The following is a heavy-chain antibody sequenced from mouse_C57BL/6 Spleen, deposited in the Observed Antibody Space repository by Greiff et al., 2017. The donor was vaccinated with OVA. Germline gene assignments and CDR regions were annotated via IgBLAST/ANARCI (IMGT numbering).Heavy chain of an antibody. Sequence: VKLVESGAELVKPGASVKISCKASGYAFSSYWMNWVKQRPGKGLEWIGQIYPGDGDTNYNGKFKGKATLTADKSSSTAYMQLSSLTSEDSAVYFCARGVYDYDAYFDYWGQGTTLTVSS. J-gene: IGHJ2*01. D-gene: IGHD2-4*01. CDR1: GYAFSSYW. CDR2: IYPGDGDT. CDR3: ARGVYDYDAYFDY. V-gene: IGHV1-80*01.